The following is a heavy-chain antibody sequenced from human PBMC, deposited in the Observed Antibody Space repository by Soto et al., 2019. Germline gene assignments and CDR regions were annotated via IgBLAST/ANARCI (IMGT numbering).Heavy chain of an antibody. J-gene: IGHJ4*02. D-gene: IGHD2-2*01. CDR1: GGSITSGEYY. V-gene: IGHV4-39*01. CDR3: ERRGSTWNYFDH. Sequence: QLQLQESGPGLVKPSETLSLTCTVSGGSITSGEYYWVWIRQSPGRGLEWIGHIFYSGTSYYNPCLKSRVTMSVDTSRDQFSLKLSSVTAADTALYYCERRGSTWNYFDHWGRGTLVTVSS. CDR2: IFYSGTS.